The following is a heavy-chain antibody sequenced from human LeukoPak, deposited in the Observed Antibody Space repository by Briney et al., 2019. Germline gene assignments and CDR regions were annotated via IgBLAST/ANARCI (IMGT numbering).Heavy chain of an antibody. Sequence: GGSLRLSCAASGFTFSSYSMNWVRQAPGKGLEWVSYISSSSSTIYYADSVKGRFTISRDNAKNSLYLQMNSLRAEDTAVYYCARDQGSGSYYHDAFDTWGQGTMVTVSS. D-gene: IGHD3-10*01. V-gene: IGHV3-48*04. J-gene: IGHJ3*02. CDR3: ARDQGSGSYYHDAFDT. CDR2: ISSSSSTI. CDR1: GFTFSSYS.